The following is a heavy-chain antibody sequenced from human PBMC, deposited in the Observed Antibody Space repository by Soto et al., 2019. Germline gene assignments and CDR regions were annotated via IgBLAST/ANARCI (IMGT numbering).Heavy chain of an antibody. Sequence: EVQLVESGGGVVRPGGSLRLSCVASGFTFEDYGMSWVRQVPGKGLEWVSGISWNGGTTHYADSLKGRFTISRDNAWNSLYLEMNSLRAEDTALYYCAKSQSPVVRGVIEAFDYWGQGTLVTVSS. V-gene: IGHV3-20*04. CDR1: GFTFEDYG. J-gene: IGHJ4*02. D-gene: IGHD3-10*01. CDR2: ISWNGGTT. CDR3: AKSQSPVVRGVIEAFDY.